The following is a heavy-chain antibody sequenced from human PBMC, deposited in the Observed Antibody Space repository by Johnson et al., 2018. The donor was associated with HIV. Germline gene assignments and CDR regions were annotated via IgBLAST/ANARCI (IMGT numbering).Heavy chain of an antibody. V-gene: IGHV3-20*04. D-gene: IGHD5-12*01. CDR2: INWNGGST. Sequence: VQLVESGGGVVRPGGSLRLSCAASGFTFNDYGMSLVRQAPGKGLEWVSGINWNGGSTGYADSVKGRFTISRDNAKNSLYLQMNRLRAEDTALYYCARAPGYPDAFDIWGQGTMVTVSS. CDR3: ARAPGYPDAFDI. CDR1: GFTFNDYG. J-gene: IGHJ3*02.